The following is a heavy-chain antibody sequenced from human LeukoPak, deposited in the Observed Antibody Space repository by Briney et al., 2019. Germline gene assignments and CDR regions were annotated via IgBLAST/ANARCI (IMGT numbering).Heavy chain of an antibody. D-gene: IGHD6-13*01. CDR3: ARGQTRIAAAGQHTPFGY. Sequence: SETLSLTCTVSGGSISSGSYYWSWIRQPAGKGLEWIGRIYTSGSTNYNPSLKSRVTISVDTSKNQFSLKLSSVTAADTAVYYCARGQTRIAAAGQHTPFGYWGQGTLVTVSS. V-gene: IGHV4-61*02. J-gene: IGHJ4*02. CDR2: IYTSGST. CDR1: GGSISSGSYY.